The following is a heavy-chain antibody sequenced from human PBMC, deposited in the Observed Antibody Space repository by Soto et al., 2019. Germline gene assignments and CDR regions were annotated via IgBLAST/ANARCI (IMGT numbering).Heavy chain of an antibody. CDR1: GFTFSGSA. CDR2: IRSKANSYAT. V-gene: IGHV3-73*01. J-gene: IGHJ4*02. Sequence: GGSLRLSCAASGFTFSGSAMHWVRQASGKGLEWVGRIRSKANSYATAYAASVKGRFTISRDDSKNTAYLQMNSLKTEDTAVYYCTRLLYCSSSCCYDDWGQGTMVTVSS. CDR3: TRLLYCSSSCCYDD. D-gene: IGHD2-2*01.